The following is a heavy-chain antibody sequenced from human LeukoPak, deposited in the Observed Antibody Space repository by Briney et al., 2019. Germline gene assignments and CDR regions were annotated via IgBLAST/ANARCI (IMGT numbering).Heavy chain of an antibody. J-gene: IGHJ4*02. CDR3: ARGGYSSSSVDY. Sequence: GGSLRLSCAASGFTFSSYWMHWVRQAPGKGLVWVSRISTDASSTTYADSVKGRFTISRDNAKNSLYLQMNSLRGEDTAVYYCARGGYSSSSVDYWGQGTLVTVSS. D-gene: IGHD6-6*01. V-gene: IGHV3-74*01. CDR1: GFTFSSYW. CDR2: ISTDASST.